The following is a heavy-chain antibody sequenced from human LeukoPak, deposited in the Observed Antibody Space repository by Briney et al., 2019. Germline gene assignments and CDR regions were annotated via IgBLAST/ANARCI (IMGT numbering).Heavy chain of an antibody. CDR3: ARDSFRGSGSPQVFDY. CDR2: INPNTGDT. V-gene: IGHV1-2*02. D-gene: IGHD3-10*01. Sequence: ASVKVSCKSSGYSFTGYYIHWVRQAPGQGLEWMGWINPNTGDTNYAQRFQGRVTLTRDTSISTAYMEVNRLKSDDTAVFYCARDSFRGSGSPQVFDYWGQGTLVTVSS. J-gene: IGHJ4*02. CDR1: GYSFTGYY.